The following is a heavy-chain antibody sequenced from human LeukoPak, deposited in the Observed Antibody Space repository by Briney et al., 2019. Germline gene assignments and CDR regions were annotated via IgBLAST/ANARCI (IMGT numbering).Heavy chain of an antibody. CDR2: INHSGST. V-gene: IGHV4-34*01. CDR3: ARGPLGYCSSTSCRNWFDP. CDR1: GFTFSSYA. Sequence: RTGGSLRLSCAASGFTFSSYAMHWIRQPPGKGLEWIGEINHSGSTNYNPSLKSRVTISVDTSKNQFSLKLSSVTAADTAVYYCARGPLGYCSSTSCRNWFDPWGQGTLVTVSS. J-gene: IGHJ5*02. D-gene: IGHD2-2*01.